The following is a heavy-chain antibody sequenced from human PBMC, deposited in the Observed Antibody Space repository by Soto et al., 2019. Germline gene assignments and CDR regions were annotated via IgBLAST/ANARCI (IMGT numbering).Heavy chain of an antibody. CDR2: ISAYNGNT. CDR1: GYTFTSYG. Sequence: QVQLVQSGAEVKKPGASVKVSCKASGYTFTSYGISWVRQAPGQGLEWMGWISAYNGNTNYAQKLQCRVTMTTDTSTSTAYMELRSLRSDDTAVYYCARVADIVVVPAALGGGDDAFDIWGQGTMVTVSS. V-gene: IGHV1-18*01. D-gene: IGHD2-2*01. J-gene: IGHJ3*02. CDR3: ARVADIVVVPAALGGGDDAFDI.